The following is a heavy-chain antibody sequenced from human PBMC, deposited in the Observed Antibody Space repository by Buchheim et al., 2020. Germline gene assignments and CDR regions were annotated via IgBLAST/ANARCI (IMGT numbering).Heavy chain of an antibody. J-gene: IGHJ5*02. CDR2: ISSSSSYI. Sequence: EVQLVESGGGLVKPGGSLRLSCAASGFTFSSYSMNWVRQAPGKGLEWVSSISSSSSYIYYADSVKGRFTISSDNAKNSLYLQMNSLRAEDTAVYYCARDPENYYDSSGYYAFRRWFDPWGQGTL. CDR1: GFTFSSYS. V-gene: IGHV3-21*01. D-gene: IGHD3-22*01. CDR3: ARDPENYYDSSGYYAFRRWFDP.